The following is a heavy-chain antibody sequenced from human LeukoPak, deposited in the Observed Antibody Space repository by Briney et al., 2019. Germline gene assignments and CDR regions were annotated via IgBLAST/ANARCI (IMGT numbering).Heavy chain of an antibody. V-gene: IGHV3-11*03. D-gene: IGHD2-2*01. J-gene: IGHJ3*02. CDR1: SDSSSVEE. CDR3: ARGRLEVVPASMTREDDAFDI. CDR2: ISSSSSYT. Sequence: GGSLRLLHELSSDSSSVEEGRRVGQAPGQGLEWVSYISSSSSYTNYADSVKGRFTISRDNAKNSLYLQMNSLRAEDTAVYYFARGRLEVVPASMTREDDAFDIWGPGTMVTVSS.